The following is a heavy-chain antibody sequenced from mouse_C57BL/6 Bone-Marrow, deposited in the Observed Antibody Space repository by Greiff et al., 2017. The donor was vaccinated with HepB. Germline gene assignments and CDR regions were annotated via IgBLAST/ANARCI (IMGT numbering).Heavy chain of an antibody. Sequence: DVQLQESGGDLVKPGGSLKLSCAASGFTFSSYGMSWVRQTPDKRLEWVATISSVGSYTYYPDSVKGRFTISRDNAKNTLYLQMSSLKSEDTAMYYCTSCYYDYLPWFAYWGQGTLVTVSA. J-gene: IGHJ3*01. CDR1: GFTFSSYG. CDR2: ISSVGSYT. V-gene: IGHV5-6*01. CDR3: TSCYYDYLPWFAY. D-gene: IGHD2-4*01.